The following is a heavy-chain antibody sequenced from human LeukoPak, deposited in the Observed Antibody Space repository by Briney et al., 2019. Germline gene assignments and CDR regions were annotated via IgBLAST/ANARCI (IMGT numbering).Heavy chain of an antibody. CDR1: GYTFTDYY. J-gene: IGHJ1*01. CDR2: INPNSGGT. V-gene: IGHV1-2*06. Sequence: ASVKVSCKASGYTFTDYYIHWVRQAPGQGLEWMGRINPNSGGTDYAPKFQGRVTMTRDTSISTDYMDLSRLRSDDMAVYYCARVHDYFFQHWGQGTLVTVSS. CDR3: ARVHDYFFQH. D-gene: IGHD2/OR15-2a*01.